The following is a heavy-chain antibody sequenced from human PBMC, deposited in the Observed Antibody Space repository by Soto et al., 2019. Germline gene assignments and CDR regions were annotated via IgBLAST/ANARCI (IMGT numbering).Heavy chain of an antibody. J-gene: IGHJ4*02. CDR3: ARDGGARYFDWLLPPTFDY. D-gene: IGHD3-9*01. CDR1: GFTFSSYS. V-gene: IGHV3-21*01. Sequence: SCGAYGFTFSSYSMNRVRQAPGKGLEWVSSISSSSSYIYYADSVKGRFTISRDNAKNSLYLQMNSLRAEDTAVYYCARDGGARYFDWLLPPTFDYWGQGTLVTSPQ. CDR2: ISSSSSYI.